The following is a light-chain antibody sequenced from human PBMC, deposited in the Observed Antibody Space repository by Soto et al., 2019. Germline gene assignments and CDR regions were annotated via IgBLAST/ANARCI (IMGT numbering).Light chain of an antibody. V-gene: IGKV3-11*01. Sequence: IVLTQSPDTLSLSPWETATLSCRASRSVSSYLAWYQQKPGQAPRLLIYDASKRATGIPARFSGSGFGTDYTLTISSLEPEDFALYYCQQGSKWRTFGQGTKVDIK. CDR3: QQGSKWRT. J-gene: IGKJ1*01. CDR1: RSVSSY. CDR2: DAS.